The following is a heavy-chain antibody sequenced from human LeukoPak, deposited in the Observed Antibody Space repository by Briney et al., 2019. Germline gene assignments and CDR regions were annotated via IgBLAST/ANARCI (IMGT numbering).Heavy chain of an antibody. V-gene: IGHV3-43*02. CDR3: AKDSYYDFWSGYYRTPQYNWFDP. CDR2: ISGDGGST. Sequence: GGPLRLSCAASGFTFDDYAMHGVRQAPGKGLEWVSLISGDGGSTYYADSVKGRFTISRDNSKNSLYLQMNSLRTEDTALYYCAKDSYYDFWSGYYRTPQYNWFDPWGQGTLVTVSS. J-gene: IGHJ5*02. CDR1: GFTFDDYA. D-gene: IGHD3-3*01.